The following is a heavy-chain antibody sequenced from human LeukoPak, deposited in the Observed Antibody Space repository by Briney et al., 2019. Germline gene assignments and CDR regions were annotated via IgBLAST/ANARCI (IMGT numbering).Heavy chain of an antibody. CDR3: AREGMVRGVIADY. V-gene: IGHV4-39*07. Sequence: SSETLSLTCTVSGGSISSSSYYWGWIRQPPGKGLEWIGSIYYSGSTYCNPSLKSRVTISVDTSKNQFSLKLSSVTAADTAVYYCAREGMVRGVIADYWGQGTLVTVSS. CDR2: IYYSGST. J-gene: IGHJ4*02. D-gene: IGHD3-10*01. CDR1: GGSISSSSYY.